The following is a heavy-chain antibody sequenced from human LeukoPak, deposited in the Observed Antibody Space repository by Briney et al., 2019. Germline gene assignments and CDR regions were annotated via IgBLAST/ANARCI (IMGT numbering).Heavy chain of an antibody. CDR1: GYTFTSFD. J-gene: IGHJ4*02. Sequence: EASVKVSCKASGYTFTSFDINWVRQATGQGLEWMGWMNPNNGKTGYAQKFQGRVTVTRNTSISTAYMEVRSLRSDDTAVYYCARAVCGFSGSGSYCPFDDWGQGTLVTVSS. V-gene: IGHV1-8*01. D-gene: IGHD3-10*01. CDR3: ARAVCGFSGSGSYCPFDD. CDR2: MNPNNGKT.